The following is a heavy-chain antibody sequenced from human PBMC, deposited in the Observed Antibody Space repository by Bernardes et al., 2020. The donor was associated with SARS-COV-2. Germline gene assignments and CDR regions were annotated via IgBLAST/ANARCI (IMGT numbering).Heavy chain of an antibody. CDR1: GFTFSSYW. CDR3: ARGGAAAAAPFDC. D-gene: IGHD6-25*01. Sequence: GGSLRLSCAASGFTFSSYWMTWVRQAPGQGLEWVANIKQDGSEKRYVDFVKGRFTISRDNTKNSLYLQMNSLRADDTAVYYCARGGAAAAAPFDCWGQGTQVTVSS. CDR2: IKQDGSEK. V-gene: IGHV3-7*01. J-gene: IGHJ4*02.